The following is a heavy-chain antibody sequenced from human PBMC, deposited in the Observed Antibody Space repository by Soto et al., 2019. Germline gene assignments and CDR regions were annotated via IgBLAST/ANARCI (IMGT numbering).Heavy chain of an antibody. CDR1: ADSFSSYG. CDR2: LIPIFGTT. Sequence: QVQLVQSGAEVKEPGSAVKVSCKAPADSFSSYGISWVRQAPGQGLEWMGGLIPIFGTTNYAEKFQGRVTITADESTNTAYMELSSLRSEDTALYYCARVFPDGWVEPGVVRGYLDTWGRGTLVTVS. J-gene: IGHJ4*02. CDR3: ARVFPDGWVEPGVVRGYLDT. V-gene: IGHV1-69*01. D-gene: IGHD3-3*01.